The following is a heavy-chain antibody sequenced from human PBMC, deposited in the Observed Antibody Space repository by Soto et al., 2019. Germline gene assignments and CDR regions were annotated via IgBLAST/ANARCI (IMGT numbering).Heavy chain of an antibody. CDR3: ARDDYVLRFDP. Sequence: EVQLVESGGDLVQPGGSLRLSCEASAFTFSNYWMHWVRQAPGKGLVWVSRINGDGSSTIYADSVKGRFTISRDNAKNTLYLQMNSLRAEDTAVYYCARDDYVLRFDPWGQGTLVTVSS. CDR1: AFTFSNYW. D-gene: IGHD3-10*02. CDR2: INGDGSST. J-gene: IGHJ5*02. V-gene: IGHV3-74*01.